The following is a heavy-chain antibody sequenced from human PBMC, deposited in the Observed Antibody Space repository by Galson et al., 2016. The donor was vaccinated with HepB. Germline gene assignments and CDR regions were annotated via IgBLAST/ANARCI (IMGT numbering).Heavy chain of an antibody. D-gene: IGHD3/OR15-3a*01. J-gene: IGHJ6*02. CDR3: ARDGRAWVGLDV. CDR2: VHYSGIT. CDR1: GASISGPY. V-gene: IGHV4-59*11. Sequence: SETLSLTCAVSGASISGPYWSWIRQPPGKGLEWIGYVHYSGITNYNPSLKSRVSISIDTSKTHFSLRLTSLTVADTAIYYCARDGRAWVGLDVWGQGTTVTVSS.